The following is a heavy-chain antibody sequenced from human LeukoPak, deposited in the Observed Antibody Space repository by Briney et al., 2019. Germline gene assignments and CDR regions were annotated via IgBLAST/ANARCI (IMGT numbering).Heavy chain of an antibody. D-gene: IGHD3-22*01. CDR2: IDVSGRMT. CDR3: AREGWLLLQDY. J-gene: IGHJ4*02. CDR1: GFTISDNY. Sequence: PGGSLRLSCGVSGFTISDNYMTWVRQAPGKGLEWVSGIDVSGRMTYYADSVKGRFTISRDNAKNSLYLQMNSLRAEDTAVYYCAREGWLLLQDYWGQGTLVTVSS. V-gene: IGHV3-11*04.